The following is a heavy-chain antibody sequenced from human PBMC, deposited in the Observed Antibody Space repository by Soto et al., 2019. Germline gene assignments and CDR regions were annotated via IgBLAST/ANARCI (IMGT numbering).Heavy chain of an antibody. D-gene: IGHD6-6*01. CDR3: SRQSTARYYYYYGMDV. Sequence: PGESLKISCQGSGYSFTSYWIGWVRQMPGKGLEWMWIIYPGDSDTSYSPSFQGQVTISADKSISTAYLEWGSLKASDTAMYYCSRQSTARYYYYYGMDVWGQGTTVPVYS. CDR2: IYPGDSDT. J-gene: IGHJ6*02. V-gene: IGHV5-51*01. CDR1: GYSFTSYW.